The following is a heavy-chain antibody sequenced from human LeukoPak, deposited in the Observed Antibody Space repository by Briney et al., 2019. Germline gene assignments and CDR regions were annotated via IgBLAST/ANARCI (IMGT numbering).Heavy chain of an antibody. CDR1: GGSISSGGYY. J-gene: IGHJ6*03. CDR2: IYTSGST. D-gene: IGHD2-2*01. CDR3: ARQLYYYYMDV. V-gene: IGHV4-61*08. Sequence: SETLSLTCTVSGGSISSGGYYWSWIRQPPGKGLEWIGYIYTSGSTNYNPSLKSRVTISVDTSKNQFSLKLSSVTAADTAVYYCARQLYYYYMDVWGKGTTVTVSS.